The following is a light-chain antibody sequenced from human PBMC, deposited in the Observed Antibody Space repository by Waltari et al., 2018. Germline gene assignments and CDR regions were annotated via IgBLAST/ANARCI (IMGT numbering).Light chain of an antibody. CDR2: EVS. CDR1: SSDVGTYNY. CDR3: SLYISSSTYWV. J-gene: IGLJ3*02. V-gene: IGLV2-14*01. Sequence: QSALTQPASVSGSPGQSITISCTGTSSDVGTYNYVSWYQQHPDKAPKIMIYEVSYRPSGVSSRFAGTTSGNTASLTISGLQAEDEADYYCSLYISSSTYWVFGGGTKLTVL.